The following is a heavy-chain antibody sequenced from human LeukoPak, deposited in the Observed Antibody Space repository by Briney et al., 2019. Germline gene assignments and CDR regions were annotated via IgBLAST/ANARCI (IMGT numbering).Heavy chain of an antibody. J-gene: IGHJ5*02. V-gene: IGHV1-46*01. CDR3: ARANDYGGKDWFDP. CDR1: GYTLTELS. D-gene: IGHD4-23*01. Sequence: ASVKVSCKVSGYTLTELSMHWVRQAPGQGLEWMGIINPSGGSTSYAQKFQGRVTMTRDMSTSTVYMELSSLRSEDTAVYYCARANDYGGKDWFDPWGQGTLVTVSS. CDR2: INPSGGST.